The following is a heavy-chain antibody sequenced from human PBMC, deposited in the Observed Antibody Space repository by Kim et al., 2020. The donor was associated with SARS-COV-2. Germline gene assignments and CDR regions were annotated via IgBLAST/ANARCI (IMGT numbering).Heavy chain of an antibody. Sequence: GGSLRLSCAASGFTFSKFNMIWVRQAPGKGLEWVSYIFNTGTRAYYADSVKGRFTISRDNAKNSLYLQMNSLRDEDTALYYCARETGYQFDPWGQVTLVTVSS. V-gene: IGHV3-48*02. J-gene: IGHJ5*02. D-gene: IGHD3-9*01. CDR2: IFNTGTRA. CDR3: ARETGYQFDP. CDR1: GFTFSKFN.